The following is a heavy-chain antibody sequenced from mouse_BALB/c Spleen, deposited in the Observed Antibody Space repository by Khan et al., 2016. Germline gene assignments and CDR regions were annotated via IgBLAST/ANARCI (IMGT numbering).Heavy chain of an antibody. D-gene: IGHD3-2*01. CDR2: INTYTGEP. CDR1: GYTFTNYG. V-gene: IGHV9-3-1*01. CDR3: ARSQTARATGFAC. J-gene: IGHJ3*01. Sequence: QIQLVQSGPELKKPGETVKISCKASGYTFTNYGMNWVKQAPGKGLKWMGWINTYTGEPTYADDFKGRFAFSLETSASTAYLQINNLKNEDTATYVCARSQTARATGFACWGQGTLVTVSA.